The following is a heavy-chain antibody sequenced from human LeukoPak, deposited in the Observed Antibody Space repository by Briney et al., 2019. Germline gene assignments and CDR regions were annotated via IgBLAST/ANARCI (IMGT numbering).Heavy chain of an antibody. D-gene: IGHD3-9*01. Sequence: SETLSLTCTVSGGSISSGGYYWSWIRQHPGKGLEWIGYIYYSGSTYYNPSLKSRVTISVDTSKNQFSLKLSSVTAADTAVYYCAAALTGYFNIYYYGMDVWGQGTTVTVSS. CDR3: AAALTGYFNIYYYGMDV. V-gene: IGHV4-31*03. CDR1: GGSISSGGYY. J-gene: IGHJ6*02. CDR2: IYYSGST.